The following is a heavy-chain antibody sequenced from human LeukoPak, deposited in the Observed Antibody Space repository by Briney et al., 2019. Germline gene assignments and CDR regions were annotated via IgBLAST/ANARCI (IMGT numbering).Heavy chain of an antibody. D-gene: IGHD5-18*01. CDR3: ARLETALFDY. V-gene: IGHV4-39*01. Sequence: SETLSLTCTVSGGSISSSSYYWGWIRQPPGKGLEWIGSIYYSGSTYYNPPLKSRVTISVDTSKNQFSLKLSSVTAADTAVYYCARLETALFDYWGQGTLVTVSS. J-gene: IGHJ4*02. CDR1: GGSISSSSYY. CDR2: IYYSGST.